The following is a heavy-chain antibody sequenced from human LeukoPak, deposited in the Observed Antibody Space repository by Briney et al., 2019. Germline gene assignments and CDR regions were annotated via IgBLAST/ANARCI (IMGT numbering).Heavy chain of an antibody. CDR1: GFTFSRYW. J-gene: IGHJ4*02. CDR2: INSDGRST. V-gene: IGHV3-74*01. CDR3: AKVVETFAVAGRGGSLGY. Sequence: GGSLRLSCAASGFTFSRYWMHWVRQAPGKGLVWVSHINSDGRSTSYADSVKGRFTISRDNAKNTLYLQMNSLRAEDTAVYYCAKVVETFAVAGRGGSLGYWGQGTLVTVSS. D-gene: IGHD6-19*01.